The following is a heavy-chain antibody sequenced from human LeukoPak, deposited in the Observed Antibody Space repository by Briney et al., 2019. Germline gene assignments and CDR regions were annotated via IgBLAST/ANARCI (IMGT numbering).Heavy chain of an antibody. CDR2: INWNGGIT. J-gene: IGHJ4*02. CDR3: ARDPPIYGSGSYDY. CDR1: GFTFVDYG. Sequence: GGSLRLSCAASGFTFVDYGMRWVRPAPRKRLEWVSGINWNGGITGYADSVKGRFTISRNTAKNSLYLQMNSLRAEDTALNYCARDPPIYGSGSYDYWSQGTLATVSS. V-gene: IGHV3-20*04. D-gene: IGHD3-10*01.